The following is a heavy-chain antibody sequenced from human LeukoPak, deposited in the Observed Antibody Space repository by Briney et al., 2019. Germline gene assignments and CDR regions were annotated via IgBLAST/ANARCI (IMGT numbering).Heavy chain of an antibody. CDR1: GFTFSSYG. V-gene: IGHV3-30*02. D-gene: IGHD5-18*01. Sequence: PGGSLRLSCVASGFTFSSYGMHWVRQAPGKGLEWVAFIRYDGSNKYYADSVKGRFTISRDNSKNTLYLQMNSLRAEDTAVYYCAKDPVGGVRGYSYGYSDYWGQGTLVTVSS. J-gene: IGHJ4*02. CDR3: AKDPVGGVRGYSYGYSDY. CDR2: IRYDGSNK.